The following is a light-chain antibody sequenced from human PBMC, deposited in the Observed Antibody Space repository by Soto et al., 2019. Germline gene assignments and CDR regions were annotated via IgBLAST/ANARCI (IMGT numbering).Light chain of an antibody. CDR1: QRLASNY. Sequence: EIELTQSPGTLSLSPGERATLSCRASQRLASNYLAWYQQRPGQAPRLLIYDASNRATGIPARFSGSGSGTDFTLTISSLEPEDFAVYYCQQRSNWPLTFGGGTKVDI. J-gene: IGKJ4*01. CDR2: DAS. CDR3: QQRSNWPLT. V-gene: IGKV3-11*01.